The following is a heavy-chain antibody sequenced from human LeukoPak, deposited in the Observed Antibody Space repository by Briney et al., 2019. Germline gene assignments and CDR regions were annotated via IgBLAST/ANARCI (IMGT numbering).Heavy chain of an antibody. V-gene: IGHV3-21*01. J-gene: IGHJ4*02. CDR2: ISSSSRYI. CDR1: GLTFNSYS. CDR3: ARGGSSSWPSDY. Sequence: GGSLRLSCAATGLTFNSYSMHWLRQAPGKELAWVSSISSSSRYIYYSDSVKGRFTISRDNAKNSLYLQMNSLRAEDTAVYYCARGGSSSWPSDYWGQGTLVTVSS. D-gene: IGHD6-13*01.